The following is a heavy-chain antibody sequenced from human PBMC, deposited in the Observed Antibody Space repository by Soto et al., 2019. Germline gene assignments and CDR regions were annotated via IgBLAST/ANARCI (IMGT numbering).Heavy chain of an antibody. CDR3: ARSLYGDSNYYLDS. CDR2: IYSAGST. J-gene: IGHJ4*02. Sequence: PGGSLRLSCAVPDSRVSGRYMIWVRQAPGKGLEWVSVIYSAGSTYYGDSVKGRFTISRDISKSTIYLQMNSLRVEDTAVYFCARSLYGDSNYYLDSWGQGTLVTVSS. D-gene: IGHD4-17*01. V-gene: IGHV3-53*01. CDR1: DSRVSGRY.